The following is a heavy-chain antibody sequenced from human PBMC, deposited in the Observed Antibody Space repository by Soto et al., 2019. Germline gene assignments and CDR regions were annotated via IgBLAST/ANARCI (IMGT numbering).Heavy chain of an antibody. CDR3: ARAGTGIADYGY. CDR1: GFTFSDYY. V-gene: IGHV3-11*05. CDR2: ISSSSSYT. D-gene: IGHD2-21*01. Sequence: ESGGGLVKPGGSLRLSCAASGFTFSDYYMSWIRQAPGKGLEWVSYISSSSSYTNYADSVKGRFTISRDNAKNSLSLQMNSLRAEDTAVYYCARAGTGIADYGYWGKGTLVTVSS. J-gene: IGHJ4*02.